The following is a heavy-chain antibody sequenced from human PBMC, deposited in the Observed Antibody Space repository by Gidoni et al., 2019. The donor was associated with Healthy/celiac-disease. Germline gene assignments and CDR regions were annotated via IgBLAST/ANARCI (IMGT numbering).Heavy chain of an antibody. D-gene: IGHD2-2*01. V-gene: IGHV3-9*01. Sequence: EVQLVESGGGLVQLGRSLRLSCAASGFTFDDYAMHWVRQAPGKGLEWVSGNSWNSGSIGYADSVKGRFTISRDNAKNSLYLQMNSLRAEDTALYYCAKDRSGIVVVPAAIFDYWGQGTLVTVSS. J-gene: IGHJ4*02. CDR1: GFTFDDYA. CDR3: AKDRSGIVVVPAAIFDY. CDR2: NSWNSGSI.